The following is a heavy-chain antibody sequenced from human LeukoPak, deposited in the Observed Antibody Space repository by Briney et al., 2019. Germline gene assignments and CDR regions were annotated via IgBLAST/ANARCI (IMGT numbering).Heavy chain of an antibody. CDR2: IYTSGST. CDR3: AKLGMDAFDI. D-gene: IGHD1-7*01. Sequence: SETLSLTCTVSGGSISSYYWSWIRQPAGKGLEWIGRIYTSGSTNYNPSLKSRVTISIDTSKNQFSLKLSSVTAADTAVYYCAKLGMDAFDIWGQGTMVTVSS. CDR1: GGSISSYY. J-gene: IGHJ3*02. V-gene: IGHV4-4*07.